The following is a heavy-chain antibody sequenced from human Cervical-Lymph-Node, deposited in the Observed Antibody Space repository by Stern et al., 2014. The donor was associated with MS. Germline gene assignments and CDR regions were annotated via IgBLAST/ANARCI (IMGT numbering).Heavy chain of an antibody. D-gene: IGHD2-2*01. CDR1: GYTFTSYD. Sequence: HVQLVQSGAEVKKPGASVKVSCKASGYTFTSYDINWVRQATGQGLEWMGWMNPNSGNTGYAEKFQGRVTMTRNTSISTAHMELSSLRSEDTAVYYCARVLGRPYCSSTSCYHAFDIWGQGTMVTVSS. CDR3: ARVLGRPYCSSTSCYHAFDI. CDR2: MNPNSGNT. V-gene: IGHV1-8*01. J-gene: IGHJ3*02.